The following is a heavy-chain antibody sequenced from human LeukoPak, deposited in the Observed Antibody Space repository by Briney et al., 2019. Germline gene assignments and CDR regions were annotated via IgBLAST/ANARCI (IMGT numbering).Heavy chain of an antibody. CDR1: GGSISSYY. CDR3: ARSPTYYYDSSAFTE. CDR2: IYYSGST. V-gene: IGHV4-59*01. J-gene: IGHJ4*02. Sequence: SETLSLTCTVSGGSISSYYWGWIRQPPGKGLEGIGYIYYSGSTNYNPSLKSRVTISVDTSKNQFSLKLSSVTAADTAVYYCARSPTYYYDSSAFTEWGQGTLVTVSS. D-gene: IGHD3-22*01.